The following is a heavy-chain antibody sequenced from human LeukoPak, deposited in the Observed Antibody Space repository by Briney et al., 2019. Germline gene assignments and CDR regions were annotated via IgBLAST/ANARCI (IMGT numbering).Heavy chain of an antibody. V-gene: IGHV1-46*01. J-gene: IGHJ5*02. D-gene: IGHD1-26*01. CDR2: INPSGGST. CDR1: GYTFTGYY. CDR3: ARGRVGWFDP. Sequence: GASVKVSCKASGYTFTGYYMHWVRQAPGQGLEWMGIINPSGGSTSYAQKFQGRVTMTRDMSTSTVYMELSRPRSDDTAVYYCARGRVGWFDPWGQGTLVTVSS.